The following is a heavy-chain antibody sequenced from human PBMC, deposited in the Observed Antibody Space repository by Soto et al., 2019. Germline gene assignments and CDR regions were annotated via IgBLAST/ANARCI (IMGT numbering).Heavy chain of an antibody. CDR2: IGTAGDT. J-gene: IGHJ4*02. V-gene: IGHV3-13*01. CDR3: ARDGGYCSGGSCYSFDY. Sequence: EVQLVESGGGLVQPGGSLRLSCAASGFTFSSYDMHWVRQATGKGLEWVSAIGTAGDTYYPGSVKGRFTISRENAKNSLYLQMNSLRAGDTDVYYCARDGGYCSGGSCYSFDYWGKGTLVTVSS. D-gene: IGHD2-15*01. CDR1: GFTFSSYD.